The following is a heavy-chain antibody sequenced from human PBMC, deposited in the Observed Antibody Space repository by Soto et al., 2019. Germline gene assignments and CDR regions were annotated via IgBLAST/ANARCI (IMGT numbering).Heavy chain of an antibody. CDR2: MYDSGNT. Sequence: SETLSLTCTVSGGSVSSGSYFWSWIRQPPGKGLEWIGYMYDSGNTNYNPSLKSRVTTSVDTSKNQFSLELSSVTAADTAVYYCARAVITMVRGVFDYWGQGTQVTVSS. CDR1: GGSVSSGSYF. D-gene: IGHD3-10*01. J-gene: IGHJ4*02. V-gene: IGHV4-61*01. CDR3: ARAVITMVRGVFDY.